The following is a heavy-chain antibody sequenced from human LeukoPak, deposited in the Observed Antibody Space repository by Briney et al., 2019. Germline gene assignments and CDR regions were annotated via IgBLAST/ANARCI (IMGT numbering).Heavy chain of an antibody. CDR3: AKARGSSSPFRYWFDP. D-gene: IGHD6-13*01. J-gene: IGHJ5*02. CDR2: ISGSGGST. V-gene: IGHV3-23*01. Sequence: GGSLRLSCAASGFTFSRCAMSWVRQAPGKGLEWVSAISGSGGSTYSADSVNRRFTISRDNSKNPLYLQMNRLRAEDTAVYYCAKARGSSSPFRYWFDPWGQGTLVTVSS. CDR1: GFTFSRCA.